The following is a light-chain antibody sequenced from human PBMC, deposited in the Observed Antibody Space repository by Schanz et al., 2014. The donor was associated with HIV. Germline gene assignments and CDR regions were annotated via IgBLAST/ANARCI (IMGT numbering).Light chain of an antibody. J-gene: IGLJ2*01. CDR3: QSYDSSLSGVV. V-gene: IGLV1-40*01. CDR1: RSNIGTGFD. CDR2: DDD. Sequence: QSVLTQPPSVSGAPGQRVTISCTGTRSNIGTGFDVHWYQLLPGTAPKLLIFDDDSRPSGVPDRFSGSKSGTSASLAITGLQAEDEADYYCQSYDSSLSGVVFGGGTKLTVL.